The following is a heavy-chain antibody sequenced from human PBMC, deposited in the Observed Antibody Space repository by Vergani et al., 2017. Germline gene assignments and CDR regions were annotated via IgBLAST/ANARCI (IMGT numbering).Heavy chain of an antibody. CDR1: GFTFSSYS. CDR2: ISSSSSTI. Sequence: EVQLVESGGGLVQPGGSLRLSCAASGFTFSSYSMNWVRQAPGKGLEWVSYISSSSSTIYYADSVKGRFTISRDNAKNTLYLQMNSLRAEDTAVYYCAKARIAVAGPWGQGTLVTVSS. J-gene: IGHJ5*02. CDR3: AKARIAVAGP. V-gene: IGHV3-48*01. D-gene: IGHD6-19*01.